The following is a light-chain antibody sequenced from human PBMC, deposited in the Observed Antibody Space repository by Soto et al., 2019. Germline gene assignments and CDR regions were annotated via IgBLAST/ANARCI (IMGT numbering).Light chain of an antibody. CDR2: YDS. V-gene: IGLV3-21*04. Sequence: SYELTQPPSVSVAPGKTARITCGGNNIGSKSVHWYQQKPGQAPVVVIYYDSDRPSGIPERFSGSNSGNTATLTISRVEAGDEADYYCQVWDSSSDHVVFGGGTKLTFL. CDR3: QVWDSSSDHVV. J-gene: IGLJ2*01. CDR1: NIGSKS.